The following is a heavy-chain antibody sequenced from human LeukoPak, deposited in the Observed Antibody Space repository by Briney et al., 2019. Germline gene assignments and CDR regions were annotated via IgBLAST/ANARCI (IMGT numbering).Heavy chain of an antibody. CDR2: IKQDGSEK. CDR1: GFTFSSYW. Sequence: TGGSLRLSCAASGFTFSSYWMSWVRQAPGKGLEWVANIKQDGSEKYYVDSVKGRFTISRDNAKNSLYLQMNSLRAEDTAVYYCARDGTYYDYVWGSYRHDYDYWGQGTLVTVSS. V-gene: IGHV3-7*01. J-gene: IGHJ4*02. CDR3: ARDGTYYDYVWGSYRHDYDY. D-gene: IGHD3-16*02.